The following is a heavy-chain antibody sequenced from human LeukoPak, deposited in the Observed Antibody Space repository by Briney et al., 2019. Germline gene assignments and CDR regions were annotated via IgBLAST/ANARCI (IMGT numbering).Heavy chain of an antibody. CDR1: GGSFSGYY. CDR2: INHSGST. J-gene: IGHJ4*02. Sequence: PSETLSLTCAVYGGSFSGYYWSWVRQPPGKGLEWIGEINHSGSTNYNPSLKSRVTISVDTSKNQFSLKLSSVTAADTAVYYCARRIAAAGGVDYWGQGTLVTVSS. D-gene: IGHD6-13*01. CDR3: ARRIAAAGGVDY. V-gene: IGHV4-34*01.